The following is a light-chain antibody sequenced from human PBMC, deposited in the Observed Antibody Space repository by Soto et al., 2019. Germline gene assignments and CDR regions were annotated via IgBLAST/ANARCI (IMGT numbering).Light chain of an antibody. J-gene: IGLJ3*02. CDR3: AAWDDSFWV. CDR1: SSNIGTNT. Sequence: QSVLTQPPSASGTPGQGVTISCSGSSSNIGTNTVRWYRQLPGTAPKVVIYNDHERPSGVPDRFSGSKSGTSASLAISGLQSEDEADYYCAAWDDSFWVFGGGTKLTVL. V-gene: IGLV1-44*01. CDR2: NDH.